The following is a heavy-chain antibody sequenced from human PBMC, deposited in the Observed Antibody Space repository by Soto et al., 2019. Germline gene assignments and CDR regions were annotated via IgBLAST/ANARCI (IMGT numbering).Heavy chain of an antibody. D-gene: IGHD2-21*01. CDR1: GFSFSYYS. CDR3: ARGGRDIPTHFAF. J-gene: IGHJ4*02. V-gene: IGHV3-21*01. Sequence: PGGSLRLSCADSGFSFSYYSMNWIRQAPGQGLEWVSAISSNSAYIYYADSVKGRFTISRDNAKNSLYLQMNSLSADDTAVYYCARGGRDIPTHFAFWGQGTLVTVSS. CDR2: ISSNSAYI.